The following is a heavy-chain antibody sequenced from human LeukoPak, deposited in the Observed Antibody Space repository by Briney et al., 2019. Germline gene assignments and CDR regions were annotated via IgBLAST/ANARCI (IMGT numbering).Heavy chain of an antibody. CDR3: TRDCSSTSCYGGVYYYYGMDV. V-gene: IGHV3-49*04. J-gene: IGHJ6*02. Sequence: GRSLRLSCTASGFTFGDYAMSWVRQAPGKGLEWVGFIRSKAYGGTTEYAASVKGRFTISRDDSKSIAYLQMNSLKTEDTAVYYCTRDCSSTSCYGGVYYYYGMDVWGQGTTVTVSS. D-gene: IGHD2-2*01. CDR1: GFTFGDYA. CDR2: IRSKAYGGTT.